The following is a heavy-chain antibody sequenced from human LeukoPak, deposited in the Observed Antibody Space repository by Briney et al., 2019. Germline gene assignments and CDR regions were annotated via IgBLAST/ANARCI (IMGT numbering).Heavy chain of an antibody. Sequence: GSLRLSCAASGFTFSSYGMHWVRQAPGKGLEWVAVIWYDGSNKYYADSVKGRFTISRDNSKNTLYLQMNSLRAEDTAVYCCARDGGGSFDYWGQGTLVTVSS. CDR2: IWYDGSNK. D-gene: IGHD3-16*01. CDR3: ARDGGGSFDY. CDR1: GFTFSSYG. J-gene: IGHJ4*02. V-gene: IGHV3-33*01.